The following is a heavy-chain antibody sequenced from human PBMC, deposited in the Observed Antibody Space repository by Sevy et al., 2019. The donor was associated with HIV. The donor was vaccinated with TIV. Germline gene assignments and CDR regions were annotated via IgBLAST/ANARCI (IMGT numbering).Heavy chain of an antibody. CDR3: AGEAGGYDHDYGMDV. D-gene: IGHD5-12*01. J-gene: IGHJ6*02. V-gene: IGHV4-39*02. CDR2: IYYNGHT. Sequence: SETLSLTCSVSGGTIVSSGHYWGWIRQTPGKGLEWIGSIYYNGHTYYNPSLNSRLTISIDTSNNQFSLNLSSVTAADTGIYFCAGEAGGYDHDYGMDVWGQGTTVTVSS. CDR1: GGTIVSSGHY.